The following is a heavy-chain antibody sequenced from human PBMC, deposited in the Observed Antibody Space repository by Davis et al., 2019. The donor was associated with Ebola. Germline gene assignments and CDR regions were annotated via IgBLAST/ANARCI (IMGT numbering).Heavy chain of an antibody. D-gene: IGHD3-16*02. CDR2: IYYSGGT. CDR3: ARFHFYDYIWGSYRHYNWFDP. Sequence: SETLSLTCTVSGGSISSYYWSWIRQPPGKGLEWIGYIYYSGGTNYNPSLKSRVTISVDTSKNQFSLKLSSVTAADTAVYYCARFHFYDYIWGSYRHYNWFDPWGQGTLVTVSS. J-gene: IGHJ5*02. CDR1: GGSISSYY. V-gene: IGHV4-59*01.